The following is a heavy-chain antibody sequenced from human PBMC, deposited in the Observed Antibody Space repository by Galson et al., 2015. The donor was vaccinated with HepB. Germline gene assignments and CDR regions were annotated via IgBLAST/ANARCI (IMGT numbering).Heavy chain of an antibody. D-gene: IGHD2-2*01. CDR1: GGTFSSYA. CDR3: AREGGYCSSTSCYRPYYYYYYYMDV. J-gene: IGHJ6*03. V-gene: IGHV1-69*04. CDR2: IIPILGIA. Sequence: SVKVSCKASGGTFSSYAISWVRQAPGQGLEWMGRIIPILGIANYAQKFQGRVTITADKSTSTAYMELSSLRSEDTAVYYCAREGGYCSSTSCYRPYYYYYYYMDVWGKGTTVTVSS.